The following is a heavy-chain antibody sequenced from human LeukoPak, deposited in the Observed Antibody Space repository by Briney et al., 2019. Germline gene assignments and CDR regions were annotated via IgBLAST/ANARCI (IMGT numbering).Heavy chain of an antibody. J-gene: IGHJ4*02. V-gene: IGHV4-59*01. Sequence: SETLSLTCTVSGGSISSYYWSWIRQPPGKGLEWIGYIYYSGSTNYNPSLKSRVTISVDTSKNQFSLELSSVTAADTAVYYCARGMVRGVIITVWDQGTLVTVSS. CDR1: GGSISSYY. D-gene: IGHD3-10*01. CDR3: ARGMVRGVIITV. CDR2: IYYSGST.